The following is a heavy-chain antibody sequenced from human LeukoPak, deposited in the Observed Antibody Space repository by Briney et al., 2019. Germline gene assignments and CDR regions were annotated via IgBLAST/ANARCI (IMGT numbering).Heavy chain of an antibody. Sequence: GESLKISCKGSGYSFTSYWIGWVRQMPGKGLEWMGIIYPGDSDTRYSPSFQGQVTISADKSISTAYLQWSSLKASDTAMYYCARHVKGAQTYYYGSGSYISRDGGAFDIWGQGTMVTVSS. CDR3: ARHVKGAQTYYYGSGSYISRDGGAFDI. CDR2: IYPGDSDT. J-gene: IGHJ3*02. V-gene: IGHV5-51*01. CDR1: GYSFTSYW. D-gene: IGHD3-10*01.